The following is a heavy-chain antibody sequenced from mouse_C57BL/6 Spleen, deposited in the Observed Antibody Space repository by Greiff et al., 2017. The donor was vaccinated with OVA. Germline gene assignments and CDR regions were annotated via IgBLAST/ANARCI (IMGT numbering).Heavy chain of an antibody. Sequence: EVHLVESGGGLVKPGGSLKLSCAASGFTFSSYAMSWVRQTPGKRLEWVATISDGGSYTYYPDNVKGRFTISRDNAKNNLYLQMGHLKSEDTAMYDCARDGEGTGGSYFDYWGQGTTLTVSS. V-gene: IGHV5-4*01. D-gene: IGHD3-3*01. CDR2: ISDGGSYT. CDR1: GFTFSSYA. J-gene: IGHJ2*01. CDR3: ARDGEGTGGSYFDY.